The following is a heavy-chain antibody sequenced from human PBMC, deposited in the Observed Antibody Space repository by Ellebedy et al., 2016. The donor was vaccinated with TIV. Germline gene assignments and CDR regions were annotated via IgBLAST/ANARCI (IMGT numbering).Heavy chain of an antibody. V-gene: IGHV3-48*02. CDR1: GFTFSSYS. CDR3: ARDRAVPAARTFYYYYYYMDV. Sequence: GESLKISXAASGFTFSSYSMNWVRQAPGKGLEWVSYISSSSSTIYYADSVKGRFTISRDNAKNSLYLQMNSLRDEDTAVYYCARDRAVPAARTFYYYYYYMDVWGKGTTVTVSS. J-gene: IGHJ6*03. D-gene: IGHD2-2*01. CDR2: ISSSSSTI.